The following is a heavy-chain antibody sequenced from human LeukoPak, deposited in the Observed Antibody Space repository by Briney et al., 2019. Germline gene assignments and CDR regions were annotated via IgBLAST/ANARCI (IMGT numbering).Heavy chain of an antibody. CDR3: ARVDLRLGELSPLGY. CDR2: IKQDGSEK. Sequence: PGGSLRLSCAASGFTFSSYAMSWVRQAPGKWLEWVANIKQDGSEKYYVDSVKGRFTISRDNAKNSLYLQMNSLRAEDTAVYYCARVDLRLGELSPLGYWGQGTLVTVSS. V-gene: IGHV3-7*05. CDR1: GFTFSSYA. J-gene: IGHJ4*02. D-gene: IGHD3-16*02.